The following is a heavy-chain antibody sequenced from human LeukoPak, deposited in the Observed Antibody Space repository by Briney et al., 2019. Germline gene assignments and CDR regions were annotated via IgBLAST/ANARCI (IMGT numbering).Heavy chain of an antibody. V-gene: IGHV3-23*01. CDR1: GFTFSTSG. CDR2: ISVSGTYT. CDR3: AKDSLRTVPKASFDS. D-gene: IGHD2-2*01. Sequence: GGSLRLSCAVSGFTFSTSGMSWVRQAPGKGLEWISAISVSGTYTDYADSVKGRFTISRDNSKNTLFLQMNSLRAEDRAVYYCAKDSLRTVPKASFDSWGQGTLVTVSS. J-gene: IGHJ4*02.